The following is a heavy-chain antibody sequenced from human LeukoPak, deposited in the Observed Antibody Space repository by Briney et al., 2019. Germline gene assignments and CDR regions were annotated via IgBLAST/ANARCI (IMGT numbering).Heavy chain of an antibody. V-gene: IGHV3-48*01. Sequence: GGSLRLSCAASGFTFSSYSMNWVRQAPGKGLEWVSYISSSSSTIDYADSVKGRFTISRDNAKNSLYLQMNSLRAEDTAVYYCARELDGGSPYWGQGTLVTVSS. CDR2: ISSSSSTI. CDR3: ARELDGGSPY. CDR1: GFTFSSYS. J-gene: IGHJ4*02. D-gene: IGHD2-15*01.